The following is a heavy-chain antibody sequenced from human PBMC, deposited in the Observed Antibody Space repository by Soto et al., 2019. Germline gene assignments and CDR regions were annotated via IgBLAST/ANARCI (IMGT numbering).Heavy chain of an antibody. D-gene: IGHD6-13*01. CDR2: ISGSGGST. CDR3: AKDHLGIAAAGYYFDY. CDR1: GFTFSSYA. J-gene: IGHJ4*02. Sequence: GGSLRLSCAASGFTFSSYAMSWVRQAPGKGLEWVSAISGSGGSTYYADSVKGRFTISRDNSKNTLYLQMNSLRAEDTAVYYCAKDHLGIAAAGYYFDYWGQGTLVTVSS. V-gene: IGHV3-23*01.